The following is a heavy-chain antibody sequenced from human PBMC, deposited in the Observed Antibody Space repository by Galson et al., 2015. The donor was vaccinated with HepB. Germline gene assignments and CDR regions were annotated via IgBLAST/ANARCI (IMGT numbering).Heavy chain of an antibody. V-gene: IGHV3-23*01. Sequence: SLRLSCATSGFTFRRLGMTWVRQAAGKGLECVAAISMSGGSTDYADSVKGRFTISRDNSNNMLYLQMNNLRVEETAVYYCARGTTSIDSWGQGTQVSVSS. CDR2: ISMSGGST. CDR1: GFTFRRLG. CDR3: ARGTTSIDS. D-gene: IGHD1-1*01. J-gene: IGHJ4*02.